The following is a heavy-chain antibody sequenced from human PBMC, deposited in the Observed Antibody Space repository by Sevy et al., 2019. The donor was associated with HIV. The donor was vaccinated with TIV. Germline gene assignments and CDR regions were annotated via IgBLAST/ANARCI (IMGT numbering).Heavy chain of an antibody. V-gene: IGHV3-7*01. CDR1: GFTFSVYW. D-gene: IGHD3-16*01. J-gene: IGHJ4*02. Sequence: GGSLRLSCAASGFTFSVYWMNWVRQAPGKGLEWVANINGDGSDKHYVDSVEGRFTISRDNGKNLLYLQMNSLSVEDTAVYYCAHETIGRFDSWGQGTLVTVSS. CDR2: INGDGSDK. CDR3: AHETIGRFDS.